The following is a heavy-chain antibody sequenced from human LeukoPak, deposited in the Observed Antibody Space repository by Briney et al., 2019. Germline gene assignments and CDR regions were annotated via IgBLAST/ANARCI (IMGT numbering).Heavy chain of an antibody. CDR3: ARETPGTGAFDY. D-gene: IGHD3/OR15-3a*01. CDR1: GYTFTSYF. J-gene: IGHJ4*02. Sequence: ASVKVSCKTSGYTFTSYFIHWVRQAPGQGLEWMGIINPSGASTSYAQRVQGRVTMTRDMSTSTVYMELSSLRSGDTAVYYCARETPGTGAFDYWGQGTLVTVSS. V-gene: IGHV1-46*01. CDR2: INPSGAST.